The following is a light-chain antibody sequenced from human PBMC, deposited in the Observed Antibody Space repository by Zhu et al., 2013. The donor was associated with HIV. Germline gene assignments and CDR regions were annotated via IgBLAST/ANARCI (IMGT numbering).Light chain of an antibody. CDR3: QQYHSYPYS. CDR2: AAS. V-gene: IGKV1D-16*01. CDR1: QGISSR. J-gene: IGKJ2*03. Sequence: DIQMTQSPSSVSASVGDRVTITCRASQGISSRLAWYQQKPGKAPKLLIYAASTLQSGVPSRFSGSRSGTEFTLTISSLQADDFAPYYCQQYHSYPYSFGQGTKLQIK.